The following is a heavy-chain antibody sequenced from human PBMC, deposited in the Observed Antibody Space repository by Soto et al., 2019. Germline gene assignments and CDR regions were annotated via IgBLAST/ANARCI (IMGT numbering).Heavy chain of an antibody. CDR3: ARKIASAGSQSWFYP. D-gene: IGHD6-13*01. Sequence: SETLSLTCSVSGCSINGYYWTWIRQPPGKGLEYIGYIYYSGSTSYNPSLKSRVTISVDTPKKQFSLKLSSVTAADTAVYYCARKIASAGSQSWFYPCGQGTLVIVSS. CDR2: IYYSGST. V-gene: IGHV4-59*01. J-gene: IGHJ5*02. CDR1: GCSINGYY.